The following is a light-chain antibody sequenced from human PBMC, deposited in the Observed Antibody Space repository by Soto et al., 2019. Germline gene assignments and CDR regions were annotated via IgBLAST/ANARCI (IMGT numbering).Light chain of an antibody. Sequence: DIVMTQSPDSLAVSLGERATINCKSSQSLLYSSNNKNYLAWYQQKPGQPPKLLIYWASTRESGVPDRFSGSGSGTDLSLTISSLQAEDVAIYYCQRYYNGPSYTFGQGTKLEIK. CDR1: QSLLYSSNNKNY. V-gene: IGKV4-1*01. J-gene: IGKJ2*01. CDR2: WAS. CDR3: QRYYNGPSYT.